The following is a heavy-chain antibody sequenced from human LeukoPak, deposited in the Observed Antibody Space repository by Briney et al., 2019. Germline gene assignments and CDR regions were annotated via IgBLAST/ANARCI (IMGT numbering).Heavy chain of an antibody. CDR3: AKGLDAKGGSFDY. J-gene: IGHJ4*02. Sequence: TGGSLRLSCAASGFTFSSYAVSWVRQAPGKGLEWVSAISGSGGSTYYADSVKGRFTISRDNSKNTLYLQMNSLRAEDTAVYYCAKGLDAKGGSFDYWGQGTLVTVSS. V-gene: IGHV3-23*01. CDR1: GFTFSSYA. D-gene: IGHD1-26*01. CDR2: ISGSGGST.